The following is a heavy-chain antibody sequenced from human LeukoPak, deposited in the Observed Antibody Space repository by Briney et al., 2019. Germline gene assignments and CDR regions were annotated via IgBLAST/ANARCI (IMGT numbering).Heavy chain of an antibody. D-gene: IGHD1-26*01. Sequence: PGGSLRLSCAASGFTFSTYSMNWVRQAPGKGLEWVSYITSSSSTKYYADSVKGRFTISRDNSKNTLYLQMNSLRAEDTAVYYCARDWGLHQWGQGTLVTVSS. V-gene: IGHV3-48*01. CDR2: ITSSSSTK. CDR1: GFTFSTYS. CDR3: ARDWGLHQ. J-gene: IGHJ4*02.